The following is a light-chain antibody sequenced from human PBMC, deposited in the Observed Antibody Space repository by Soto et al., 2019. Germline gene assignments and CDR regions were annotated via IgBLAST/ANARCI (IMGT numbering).Light chain of an antibody. Sequence: QSVLTQPASVSGSPGQSITISCTGSSSDVGRYNYVSWYQHHPGKAPKLMIFEVSNRPSGVSNRFSGSKSGNTASLTISGLQAEDEADYHCGSFASGSTLCVFGTGTKVTVL. CDR3: GSFASGSTLCV. CDR2: EVS. J-gene: IGLJ1*01. V-gene: IGLV2-14*01. CDR1: SSDVGRYNY.